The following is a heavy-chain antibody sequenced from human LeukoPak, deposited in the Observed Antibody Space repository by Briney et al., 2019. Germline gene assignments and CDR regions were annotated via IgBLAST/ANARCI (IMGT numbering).Heavy chain of an antibody. CDR3: ARGGGTDL. CDR2: MDPDSGVT. J-gene: IGHJ5*02. D-gene: IGHD1-7*01. V-gene: IGHV1-8*03. CDR1: GYTFTSYD. Sequence: ASVKVSCKASGYTFTSYDINWVRQATGQGLEWMGYMDPDSGVTAYAQKFQGRVTITRNTSISTAYMEVTSLRSDGTAVYYCARGGGTDLWGQGTLVTVSS.